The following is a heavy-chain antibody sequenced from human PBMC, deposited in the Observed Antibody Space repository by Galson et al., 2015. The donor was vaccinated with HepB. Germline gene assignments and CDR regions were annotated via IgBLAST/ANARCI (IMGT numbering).Heavy chain of an antibody. Sequence: PALVKPTQTLTLPCTFSGFSLSTSGMCVSWIRQPPGKALEWLARIDWDDDKYYSTSLKTRLTISKDTSKNQVVLTMTNMDPVDTATYYCARIKKSSGSFDYWGQGTLVTVSS. D-gene: IGHD3-10*01. CDR1: GFSLSTSGMC. J-gene: IGHJ4*02. V-gene: IGHV2-70*11. CDR2: IDWDDDK. CDR3: ARIKKSSGSFDY.